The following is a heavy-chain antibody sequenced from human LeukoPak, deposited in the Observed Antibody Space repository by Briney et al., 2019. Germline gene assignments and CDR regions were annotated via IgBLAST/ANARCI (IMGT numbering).Heavy chain of an antibody. D-gene: IGHD2-21*02. V-gene: IGHV1-46*01. CDR1: GYTSSNYY. Sequence: ASVKVSCKASGYTSSNYYMHWVRQAPGQGFEWMGIINPSGGDTRYAQKFQGRVSMTRDMSTSTVYMELSSLRSEDTAVYICARGRHILMVTVNFDYWGQGTLVTVSS. CDR3: ARGRHILMVTVNFDY. J-gene: IGHJ4*02. CDR2: INPSGGDT.